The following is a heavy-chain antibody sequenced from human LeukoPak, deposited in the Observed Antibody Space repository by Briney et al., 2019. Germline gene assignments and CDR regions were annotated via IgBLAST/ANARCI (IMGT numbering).Heavy chain of an antibody. V-gene: IGHV3-48*03. CDR3: ARAPTYYGSGLWFDP. CDR2: ISSSGSTI. D-gene: IGHD3-10*01. Sequence: GGSLRLSCAASGFTFSSYEMNWVRQAPGKGLEWVSHISSSGSTIYYADSVKGRFTISRDNAKNSLYLQMNSLRAEDTAVYYCARAPTYYGSGLWFDPWGQGTLVTVSS. CDR1: GFTFSSYE. J-gene: IGHJ5*02.